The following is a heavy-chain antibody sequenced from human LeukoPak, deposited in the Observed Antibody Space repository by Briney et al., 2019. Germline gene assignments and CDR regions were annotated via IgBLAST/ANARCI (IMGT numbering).Heavy chain of an antibody. CDR2: FIGGGGST. Sequence: GGSLRLSCAASGFTFSTYAMNWVRQAPGKGLEWVSVFIGGGGSTYYADSVKDRFTISRDNSKNTLYLQMNSLRAEDTAVYYCAKRGGYSFDYWGQGTLVTVSS. V-gene: IGHV3-23*01. CDR1: GFTFSTYA. D-gene: IGHD2-15*01. CDR3: AKRGGYSFDY. J-gene: IGHJ4*02.